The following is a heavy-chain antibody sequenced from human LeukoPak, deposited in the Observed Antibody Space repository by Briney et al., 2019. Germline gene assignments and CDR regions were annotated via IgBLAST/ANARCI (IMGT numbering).Heavy chain of an antibody. CDR3: ARASDYYDSSGYYWFFDY. D-gene: IGHD3-22*01. J-gene: IGHJ4*02. CDR1: GYTFTGYY. V-gene: IGHV1-46*01. CDR2: INPSGGST. Sequence: ASVKVSCKASGYTFTGYYMHWVRQAPGPGLEWMGIINPSGGSTSYAQKFQGRVTMTRDTSTSTVYMELSSLRSEDTAVYYCARASDYYDSSGYYWFFDYWGQGTLVTVSS.